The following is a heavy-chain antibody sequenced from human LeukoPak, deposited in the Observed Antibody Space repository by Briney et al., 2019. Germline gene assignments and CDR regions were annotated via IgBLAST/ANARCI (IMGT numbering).Heavy chain of an antibody. D-gene: IGHD5-24*01. V-gene: IGHV4-59*11. CDR1: GGSISTHY. CDR2: MDNRGSA. Sequence: SAETLSLTCTVSGGSISTHYGSCIRQPPGRGLEWVGYMDNRGSAKYNPPLKSRVTISVGTSKQQSALMLRSTTAEGTAGTYFARVRRDGNNYRAFECWGQGTLVTVSS. J-gene: IGHJ4*02. CDR3: ARVRRDGNNYRAFEC.